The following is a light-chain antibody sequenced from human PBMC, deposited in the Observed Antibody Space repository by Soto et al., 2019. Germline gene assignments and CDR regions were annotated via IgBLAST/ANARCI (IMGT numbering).Light chain of an antibody. CDR1: QTMSNTY. CDR2: GVS. CDR3: QQYGGALT. V-gene: IGKV3-20*01. Sequence: EIVLTQSPGTLSLSPGERAALSCRASQTMSNTYLAWYQQKPGQAPRLLIYGVSTRATGIPDRFSGSGSGTDFTLTISRLEPEDFAVYYCQQYGGALTFGGGTKVEIK. J-gene: IGKJ4*01.